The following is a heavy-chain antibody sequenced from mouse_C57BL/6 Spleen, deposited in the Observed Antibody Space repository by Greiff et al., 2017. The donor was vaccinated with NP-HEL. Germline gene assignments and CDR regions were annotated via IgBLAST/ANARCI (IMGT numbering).Heavy chain of an antibody. Sequence: QVQLQQSGPELVKPGASVKISCKASGYAFSSSWMNWVKQRPGKGLEWIGRIYPGDGDTNYNGKFKGKATLTADKSSSTAYMQLSSLTSEDSAVYVCAPDGSDAMDYWGQGTSVTVSS. CDR2: IYPGDGDT. CDR1: GYAFSSSW. V-gene: IGHV1-82*01. D-gene: IGHD2-3*01. CDR3: APDGSDAMDY. J-gene: IGHJ4*01.